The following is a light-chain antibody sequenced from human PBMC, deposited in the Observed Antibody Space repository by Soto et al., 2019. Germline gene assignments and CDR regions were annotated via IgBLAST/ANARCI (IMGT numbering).Light chain of an antibody. CDR1: SSDVGGYNY. J-gene: IGLJ1*01. CDR2: EVS. V-gene: IGLV2-8*01. Sequence: QSVLTQPPSASGSPGQSVTISCTGTSSDVGGYNYVSWYQQHPGKAPKVIIYEVSKRPSGVPDRFSGSKSGSTASLTVSGLQAEDEADYYCCSYAVTNTFVYGTGTKVAVL. CDR3: CSYAVTNTFV.